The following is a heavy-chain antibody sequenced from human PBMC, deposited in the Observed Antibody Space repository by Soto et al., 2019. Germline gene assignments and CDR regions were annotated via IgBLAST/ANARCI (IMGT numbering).Heavy chain of an antibody. Sequence: EASVKVSCKASGYTFTSYGISWVRQAPGQGLEWMGWISVYNGNTNYAQKLQGRVTMTTDTSTSTAYMELRSLRSDDTAVYYCARDSIAAHGGNWFDPWGQGTLVTVSS. CDR2: ISVYNGNT. D-gene: IGHD6-13*01. J-gene: IGHJ5*02. CDR1: GYTFTSYG. V-gene: IGHV1-18*01. CDR3: ARDSIAAHGGNWFDP.